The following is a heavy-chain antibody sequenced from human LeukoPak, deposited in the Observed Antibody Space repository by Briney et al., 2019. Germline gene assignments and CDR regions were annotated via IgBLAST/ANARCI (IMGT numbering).Heavy chain of an antibody. CDR2: IKSDGNT. D-gene: IGHD3/OR15-3a*01. CDR1: GFTFSRYW. CDR3: ARGPINWTPFDH. J-gene: IGHJ4*02. Sequence: GGSLRLSCAASGFTFSRYWMHWVRQAPGKGLVWVSRIKSDGNTNYADSVKGRFTISRDNAKNTVSLQMNSLRAEDTGVYFCARGPINWTPFDHWGQGTLVTVSS. V-gene: IGHV3-74*01.